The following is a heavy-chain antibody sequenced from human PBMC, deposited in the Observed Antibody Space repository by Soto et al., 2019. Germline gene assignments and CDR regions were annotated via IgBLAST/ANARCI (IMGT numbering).Heavy chain of an antibody. V-gene: IGHV3-23*01. Sequence: PGGSLRLSCAASGFTFSNYAMSWVRQAPGTGLEWVSTIDHTGANTHYADSVKGRFTISRDNSRNTLDLQMNSLRAADTALYYCVSWLSAHFDYWGQGTPVTVSS. CDR1: GFTFSNYA. CDR3: VSWLSAHFDY. D-gene: IGHD5-12*01. CDR2: IDHTGANT. J-gene: IGHJ4*02.